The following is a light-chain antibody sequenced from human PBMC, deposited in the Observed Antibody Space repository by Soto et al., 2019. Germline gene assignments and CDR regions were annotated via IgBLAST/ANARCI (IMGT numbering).Light chain of an antibody. J-gene: IGKJ5*01. V-gene: IGKV3-15*01. CDR1: HSVNSH. CDR2: GAS. Sequence: IPRGPCTLTRSPGHRVPLSGRTSHSVNSHVAWYQQKPGQAPRLLLYGASTRATGIPVRFSGSGFGTEFTLTISSLQSEDFAVYYCQQYKNWPLFGQGTRLDIK. CDR3: QQYKNWPL.